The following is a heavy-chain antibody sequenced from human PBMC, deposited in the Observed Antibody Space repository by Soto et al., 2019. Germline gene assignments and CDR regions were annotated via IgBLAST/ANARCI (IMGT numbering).Heavy chain of an antibody. CDR1: GGTFSSYA. D-gene: IGHD5-18*01. J-gene: IGHJ6*02. CDR2: IIPILGIA. CDR3: AIDWRMADPPIQLWPIVYYYGMDV. Sequence: ASVKVSCKASGGTFSSYAISWVRQAPGQGLEWMGGIIPILGIANYAQKFQGRVTITADKSTSTAYMELSSLRSEDTAVYYCAIDWRMADPPIQLWPIVYYYGMDVWGQGTTVTVSS. V-gene: IGHV1-69*10.